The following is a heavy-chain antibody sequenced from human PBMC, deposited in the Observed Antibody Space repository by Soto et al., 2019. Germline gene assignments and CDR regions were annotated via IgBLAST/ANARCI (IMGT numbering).Heavy chain of an antibody. CDR2: MYNTGRT. J-gene: IGHJ6*02. D-gene: IGHD2-21*02. CDR1: GGSIRRYY. V-gene: IGHV4-59*01. Sequence: SETLSLTCTVSGGSIRRYYWSWIRQPPGKRLEWIGYMYNTGRTVYNPSLKSQVTKSVDTSKNQFSLKLNVVTAADTAVYYCARDLWGYCGTDCYPLDVWGQGTTVTVS. CDR3: ARDLWGYCGTDCYPLDV.